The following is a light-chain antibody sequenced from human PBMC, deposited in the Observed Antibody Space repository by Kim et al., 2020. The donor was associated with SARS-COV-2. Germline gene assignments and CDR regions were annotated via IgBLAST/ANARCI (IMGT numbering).Light chain of an antibody. J-gene: IGLJ1*01. V-gene: IGLV3-1*01. CDR2: QDN. CDR1: KLGDKY. CDR3: QAWDSSTHNYV. Sequence: SYELTQPPSVSVSPGQTANITCSGYKLGDKYVSWYQQKPGKSPVVVIYQDNQRPSGIPERFSGSNSGNTATLTISGTQAMDEADYYCQAWDSSTHNYVFGAGTKVTVL.